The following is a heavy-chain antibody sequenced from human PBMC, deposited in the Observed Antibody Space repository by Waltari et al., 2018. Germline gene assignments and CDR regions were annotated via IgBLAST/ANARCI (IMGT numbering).Heavy chain of an antibody. Sequence: EVQLVESGGGLVQPGGSLRLSCAASGFTVSSNYMSWVRQAPGKGLEWVSVIYSGGSTYYADSVKGRFTISRDNSKNTLYLQMNSLRAEDTAVYYCVRDWWTMVRAVRSGAFDIWGQGTMVTVSS. CDR1: GFTVSSNY. D-gene: IGHD3-10*01. CDR3: VRDWWTMVRAVRSGAFDI. V-gene: IGHV3-66*02. CDR2: IYSGGST. J-gene: IGHJ3*02.